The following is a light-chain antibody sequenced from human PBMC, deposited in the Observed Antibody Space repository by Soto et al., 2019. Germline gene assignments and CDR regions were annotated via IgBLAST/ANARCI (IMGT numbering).Light chain of an antibody. J-gene: IGKJ1*01. CDR1: QGISSY. CDR3: QQLNYFPRT. Sequence: DIQLTQSPSFLSASVGDRVTITCRASQGISSYLAWYQQRPVKAPKLLMYGASTLQSGVPSRFSGSASGTTFTLTRNHLQPEDFATYYCQQLNYFPRTFGQGTKVE. V-gene: IGKV1-9*01. CDR2: GAS.